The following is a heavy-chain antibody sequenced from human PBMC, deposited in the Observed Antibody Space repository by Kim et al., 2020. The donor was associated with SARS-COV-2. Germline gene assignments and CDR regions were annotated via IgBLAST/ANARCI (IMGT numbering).Heavy chain of an antibody. J-gene: IGHJ6*02. CDR3: ARDYDILTGYYQEGYYYYGMDV. V-gene: IGHV7-4-1*02. D-gene: IGHD3-9*01. CDR2: INTNTGNP. CDR1: GYTFTSYA. Sequence: ASVKVSCKASGYTFTSYAMNWVRQAPGQGLEWMGWINTNTGNPTYAQGFTGRFVFSLDTSVSTAYLQISSLKAEDTAVYYCARDYDILTGYYQEGYYYYGMDVWGQGTTDTVSS.